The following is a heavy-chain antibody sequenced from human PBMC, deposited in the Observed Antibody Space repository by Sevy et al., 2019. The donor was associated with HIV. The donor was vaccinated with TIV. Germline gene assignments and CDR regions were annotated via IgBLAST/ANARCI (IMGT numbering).Heavy chain of an antibody. Sequence: SVKVSCKASGGTFSSYAISWVRQAPGQGLEWMGRIIPIFGTANYAQKFQGRVTITADESTSTAYMELSSLRSEDTAVYYWARMKLEVGYYYYMDVWGKGTTVTVSS. CDR3: ARMKLEVGYYYYMDV. J-gene: IGHJ6*03. CDR1: GGTFSSYA. V-gene: IGHV1-69*13. D-gene: IGHD6-6*01. CDR2: IIPIFGTA.